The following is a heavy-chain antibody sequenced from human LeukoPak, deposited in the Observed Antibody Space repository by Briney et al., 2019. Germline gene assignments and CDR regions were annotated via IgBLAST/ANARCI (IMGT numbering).Heavy chain of an antibody. CDR1: GGTFSSYA. J-gene: IGHJ1*01. V-gene: IGHV1-69*05. D-gene: IGHD6-19*01. CDR2: IIPIFGTA. CDR3: ARSSIAVAGTRYFQH. Sequence: GASVKVSCKASGGTFSSYAISWVRQAPGQGLEWMGGIIPIFGTANYAQKFQGRVTMTTDTSTSTAYMELRSLRSDDTAVYYCARSSIAVAGTRYFQHWGQGTLVTVSS.